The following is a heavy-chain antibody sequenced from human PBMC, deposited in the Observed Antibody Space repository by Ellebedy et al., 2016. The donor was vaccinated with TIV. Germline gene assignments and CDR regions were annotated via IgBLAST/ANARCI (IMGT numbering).Heavy chain of an antibody. Sequence: GESLKISCAASGFTFSGYYMSWFRQAPGKGPEWVSYISYSGDLMYYADSVEGRFTTSRDNAGNSLYLQMNSLRAEDTAVYYCARLGVIAAAGASDYWGQGTLVIVSS. CDR3: ARLGVIAAAGASDY. CDR2: ISYSGDLM. CDR1: GFTFSGYY. V-gene: IGHV3-11*01. D-gene: IGHD6-13*01. J-gene: IGHJ4*02.